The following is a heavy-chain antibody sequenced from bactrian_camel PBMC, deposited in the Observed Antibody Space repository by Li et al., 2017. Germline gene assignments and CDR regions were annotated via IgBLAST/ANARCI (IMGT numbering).Heavy chain of an antibody. J-gene: IGHJ4*01. V-gene: IGHV3S40*01. CDR3: AAGTTSSYCTYYLSRTYEYRY. D-gene: IGHD2*01. CDR1: GVTYC. Sequence: DVQLVESGGGSVQAGGSLRLSCAASGVTYCMAWFRQAPGKEREGVAVIYTGGAGTYYADSVKGRFTISHDNAWNTVYLQMNSLKPEDTAMYYCAAGTTSSYCTYYLSRTYEYRYWGQGTQVTVS. CDR2: IYTGGAGT.